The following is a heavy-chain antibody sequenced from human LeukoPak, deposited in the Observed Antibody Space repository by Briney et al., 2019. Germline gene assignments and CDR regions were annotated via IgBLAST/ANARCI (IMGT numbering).Heavy chain of an antibody. CDR3: ARAVGDTVTRYYFDY. J-gene: IGHJ4*02. D-gene: IGHD4-17*01. V-gene: IGHV7-4-1*02. CDR2: INTNTGNP. CDR1: GYTFTSYG. Sequence: ASVKVSCKASGYTFTSYGMNWVRQAPGQGLEWMGWINTNTGNPMYAQGFTERFVFSLDTSVSTSYLQISSLKAEDTAVYYCARAVGDTVTRYYFDYWGQGTLVTVSS.